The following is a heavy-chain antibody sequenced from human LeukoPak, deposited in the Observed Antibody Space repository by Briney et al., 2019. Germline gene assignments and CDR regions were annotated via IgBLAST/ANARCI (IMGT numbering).Heavy chain of an antibody. CDR1: GFTFDDYA. Sequence: AGGSLRLSCAASGFTFDDYAMHWVRHAPGKGLEWVSGISWNSGSIGYADSVKGRFTISRDNAKNSLYLQMNSLRAEDTALYYCAKATPRYSSGWYAFDIWGQGTMVTVSS. CDR3: AKATPRYSSGWYAFDI. CDR2: ISWNSGSI. J-gene: IGHJ3*02. V-gene: IGHV3-9*01. D-gene: IGHD6-19*01.